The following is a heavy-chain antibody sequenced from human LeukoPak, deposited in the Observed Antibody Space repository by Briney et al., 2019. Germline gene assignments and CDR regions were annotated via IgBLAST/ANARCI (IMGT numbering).Heavy chain of an antibody. J-gene: IGHJ4*02. CDR3: ARDLVSYDSSGYSDY. V-gene: IGHV3-21*01. CDR1: GFTFSNYN. D-gene: IGHD3-22*01. CDR2: ISSSSNYI. Sequence: GGSLRLSCAASGFTFSNYNMNWVRQAPGKGLEWVSSISSSSNYIYYADSVKGRFTISRDNAKNSLYLQMNSLRAEDTAVYYCARDLVSYDSSGYSDYWGQGTLVTVS.